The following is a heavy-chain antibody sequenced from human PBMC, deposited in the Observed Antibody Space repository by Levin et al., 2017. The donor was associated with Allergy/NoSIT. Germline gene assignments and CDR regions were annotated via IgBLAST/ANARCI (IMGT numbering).Heavy chain of an antibody. CDR2: ISGSGGST. Sequence: GESLKISCAASGFTFSSYAMSWVRQAPGKGLEWVSAISGSGGSTYYADSVKGRFTISRDNSKNTLYLQMNSLRAEDTAVYYCAKVPRGSSRKEVDYWGQGTLVTVSS. CDR1: GFTFSSYA. J-gene: IGHJ4*02. V-gene: IGHV3-23*01. D-gene: IGHD6-13*01. CDR3: AKVPRGSSRKEVDY.